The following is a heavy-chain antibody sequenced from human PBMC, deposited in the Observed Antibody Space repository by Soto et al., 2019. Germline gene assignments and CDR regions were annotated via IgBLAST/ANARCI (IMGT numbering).Heavy chain of an antibody. CDR1: GGSINSGGYY. J-gene: IGHJ4*02. CDR2: IYYSGSI. D-gene: IGHD3-3*01. CDR3: ARSPDYFFEY. V-gene: IGHV4-31*03. Sequence: SETLSLTCTVSGGSINSGGYYWSWIRQHPGKGLEWIGYIYYSGSIYYNPSLKSRLTLSVDSSKNHFSLKLSSVTAADTAVYYCARSPDYFFEYWGQGTLVTVSS.